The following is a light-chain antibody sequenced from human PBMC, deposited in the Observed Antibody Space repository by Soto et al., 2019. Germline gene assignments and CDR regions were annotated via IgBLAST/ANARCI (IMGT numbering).Light chain of an antibody. CDR2: EGS. CDR1: SSDVGSSNL. CDR3: CSFARSTTFYV. V-gene: IGLV2-23*01. Sequence: QSALTQPASVSASPGQSITISCTGSSSDVGSSNLVSWYQQHPGKAPKLIIYEGSRRPSGVSGRFSGSKPGNTASLTISGLQADDEADYYCCSFARSTTFYVFGSGTKLTVL. J-gene: IGLJ1*01.